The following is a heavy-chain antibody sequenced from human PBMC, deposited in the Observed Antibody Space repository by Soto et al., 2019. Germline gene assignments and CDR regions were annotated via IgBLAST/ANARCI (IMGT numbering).Heavy chain of an antibody. D-gene: IGHD5-18*01. CDR1: GGSISSYY. V-gene: IGHV4-59*01. J-gene: IGHJ6*02. Sequence: SETLSLTCTVSGGSISSYYWSWIRQPPGKGLEWIGYIYYSGSTNYNPSLKSRVTISVDTSKNQFSLKLSSVTAADTAVYYCARDEGYSYGSKGHYYYGMDVWGQGTTVTVSS. CDR3: ARDEGYSYGSKGHYYYGMDV. CDR2: IYYSGST.